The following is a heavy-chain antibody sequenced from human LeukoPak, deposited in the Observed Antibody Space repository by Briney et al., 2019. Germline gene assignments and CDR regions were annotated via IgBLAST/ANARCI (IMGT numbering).Heavy chain of an antibody. D-gene: IGHD1-26*01. J-gene: IGHJ4*02. CDR1: GFTFSSYA. CDR3: ARRSLVGATPRFDY. V-gene: IGHV3-21*01. Sequence: GGSLRLSCAASGFTFSSYAMNWVRQAPGKGLEWVSAISGNSFGTYYADSVKGRFTISRDNAKNSLYLQMNSLRAEDTAVYYCARRSLVGATPRFDYWGQGTLVTVSS. CDR2: ISGNSFGT.